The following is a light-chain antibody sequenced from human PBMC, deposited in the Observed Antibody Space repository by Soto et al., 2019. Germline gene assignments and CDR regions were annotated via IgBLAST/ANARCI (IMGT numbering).Light chain of an antibody. Sequence: DIVMTQSPDSLAVSLGERATINCKSSQSVLYSSENKNYLTWYQQRPGQPPKLLIYWASTRESGVPDRFSGSGSGTDFTLTISSLQAEDAAVYHCQQYYTTPYTFGQGTKLEIK. V-gene: IGKV4-1*01. CDR1: QSVLYSSENKNY. J-gene: IGKJ2*01. CDR2: WAS. CDR3: QQYYTTPYT.